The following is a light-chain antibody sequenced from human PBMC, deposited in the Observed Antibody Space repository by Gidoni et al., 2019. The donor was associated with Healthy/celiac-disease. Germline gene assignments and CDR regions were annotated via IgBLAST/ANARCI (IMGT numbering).Light chain of an antibody. CDR2: DNN. CDR1: SSNIGNNY. V-gene: IGLV1-51*01. J-gene: IGLJ2*01. Sequence: QSVLTQPPSVSAAPGPKVTISCSGSSSNIGNNYVSWYQQLPGTAPNLLIYDNNKRPSGIPDRFSGSKSGTSATLGITGLQTGDEADYYCGTWDSSLSAVVFGGGTKLTVL. CDR3: GTWDSSLSAVV.